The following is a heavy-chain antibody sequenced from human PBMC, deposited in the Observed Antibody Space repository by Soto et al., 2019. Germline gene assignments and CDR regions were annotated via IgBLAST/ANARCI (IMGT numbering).Heavy chain of an antibody. V-gene: IGHV1-69*08. CDR3: AREDRDRETGLVPAAIDGMDV. CDR2: IIPIFGIA. D-gene: IGHD2-2*01. Sequence: QVQLVQSGAEVKKPGSSVKVSCKASGGTFSRYSITWVRQAPGHGLEWIGRIIPIFGIASYAQKFQGRVTITEDEYTITDYMELSSVRSDDPAVYYCAREDRDRETGLVPAAIDGMDVWGQGTTVTVSS. J-gene: IGHJ6*02. CDR1: GGTFSRYS.